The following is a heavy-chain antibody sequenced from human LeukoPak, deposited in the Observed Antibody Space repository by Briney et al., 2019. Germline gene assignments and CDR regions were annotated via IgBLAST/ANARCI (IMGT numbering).Heavy chain of an antibody. Sequence: SETLSLTCTVSGGSISSYYWSWIRQPPGKGLEWIGSIYYSGSTYYNPSLKSRVTISVDTSKNQFSLKLSSVTAADTAVYYCARHDASLAAADFDPWGQGTLVTASS. V-gene: IGHV4-39*01. CDR2: IYYSGST. D-gene: IGHD6-13*01. J-gene: IGHJ5*02. CDR1: GGSISSYY. CDR3: ARHDASLAAADFDP.